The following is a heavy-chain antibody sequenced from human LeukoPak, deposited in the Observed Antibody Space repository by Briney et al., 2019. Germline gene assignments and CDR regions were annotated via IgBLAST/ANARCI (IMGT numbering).Heavy chain of an antibody. CDR3: ARDLGAAGTSDY. V-gene: IGHV1-46*01. D-gene: IGHD6-13*01. Sequence: ASVKVSCKASGYTFTSYYMHWVRQAPGQGLEWMGIINPSGGSTSYAQKFQGRVTITADESTSTAYMELSSLRSEDTAVYYCARDLGAAGTSDYWGQGTLVTVSS. J-gene: IGHJ4*02. CDR2: INPSGGST. CDR1: GYTFTSYY.